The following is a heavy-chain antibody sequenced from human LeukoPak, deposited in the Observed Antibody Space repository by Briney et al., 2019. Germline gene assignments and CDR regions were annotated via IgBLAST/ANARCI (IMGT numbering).Heavy chain of an antibody. CDR3: ARGPMITFGGVIVPFDP. CDR1: GFIFSNYA. D-gene: IGHD3-16*02. Sequence: PGGSLRLSCAASGFIFSNYAMNWVRQAPGKGLEWVSSITSSSAYIYYADSVKGRFTISRDNSKNTLYLQMNSLRAEDTAVYYCARGPMITFGGVIVPFDPWGQGTLVTVSS. J-gene: IGHJ5*02. V-gene: IGHV3-21*04. CDR2: ITSSSAYI.